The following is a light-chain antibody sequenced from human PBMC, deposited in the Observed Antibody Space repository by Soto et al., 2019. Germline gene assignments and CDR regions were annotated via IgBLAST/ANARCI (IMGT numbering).Light chain of an antibody. CDR2: AAS. CDR3: QQASSFPPG. V-gene: IGKV1D-12*01. Sequence: DIQMTQSPSSVSAFVGDRVTITCRASQDISSWLAWYQQKPGKAPKLLIYAASTFQTAVPSRFSGSGSGTDFTLTISSLQPADFATYYCQQASSFPPGFGPGTKVDIK. CDR1: QDISSW. J-gene: IGKJ3*01.